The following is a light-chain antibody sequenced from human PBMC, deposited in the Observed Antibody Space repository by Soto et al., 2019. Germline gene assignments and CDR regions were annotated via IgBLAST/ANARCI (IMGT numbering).Light chain of an antibody. CDR2: TNG. CDR3: QSYDSGLSGSV. J-gene: IGLJ3*02. CDR1: SSNIGAGYD. V-gene: IGLV1-40*01. Sequence: QPVLTQPPSVSGAPGQRVTISCTGTSSNIGAGYDVNWYQHLPGAAPKLLIYTNGNRPSGVPDRFSGSKSGTSASLAITGLRAEDEADYYCQSYDSGLSGSVFGGGTKVTVL.